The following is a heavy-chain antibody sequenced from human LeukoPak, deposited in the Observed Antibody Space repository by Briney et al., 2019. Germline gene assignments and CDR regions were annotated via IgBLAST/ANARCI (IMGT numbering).Heavy chain of an antibody. CDR2: IYSGGST. Sequence: PGGSLRLSCAASGFTFSSYGMHWVRQAPGKGLEWVSVIYSGGSTYYADSVKGRFTISRDNSKNTLYLQMNSLRAEDTAVYYCAREIAAAGTIDYWGQGTLVTVSS. J-gene: IGHJ4*02. CDR1: GFTFSSYG. D-gene: IGHD6-13*01. CDR3: AREIAAAGTIDY. V-gene: IGHV3-53*01.